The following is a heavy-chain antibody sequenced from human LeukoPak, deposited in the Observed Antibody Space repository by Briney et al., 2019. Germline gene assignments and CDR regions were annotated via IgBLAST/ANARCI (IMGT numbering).Heavy chain of an antibody. CDR1: GFTFSTKS. V-gene: IGHV3-48*02. J-gene: IGHJ4*02. CDR3: ASRDYFDY. CDR2: ITADSGTT. Sequence: GGSLRLSRAVSGFTFSTKSMNWVRQAPGKGLEWVSYITADSGTTYYADSVKGRSTISRDNAKNSLYLQMNSLRDEDTAVYYCASRDYFDYWGQGTLVTVSS.